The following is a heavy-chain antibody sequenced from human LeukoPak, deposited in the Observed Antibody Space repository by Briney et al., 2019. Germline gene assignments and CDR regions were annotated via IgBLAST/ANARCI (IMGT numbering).Heavy chain of an antibody. CDR3: ARALYSSSWFDY. D-gene: IGHD6-13*01. V-gene: IGHV3-53*01. CDR2: IYSGGST. CDR1: GFTVSSHY. J-gene: IGHJ4*02. Sequence: GGSLRLSCAASGFTVSSHYMSWVRQAPGKGLEWVSGIYSGGSTYYADSVKGRFTISRDNYKNMLYLQMNSPRAEDTAVYYCARALYSSSWFDYWGQGTLVTVSS.